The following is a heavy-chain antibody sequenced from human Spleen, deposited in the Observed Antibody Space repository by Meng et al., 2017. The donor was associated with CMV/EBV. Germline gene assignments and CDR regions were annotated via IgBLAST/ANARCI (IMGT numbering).Heavy chain of an antibody. CDR1: GFTFTNYW. CDR2: ISPDGSSV. D-gene: IGHD2-2*01. V-gene: IGHV3-74*01. J-gene: IGHJ6*02. Sequence: GESLKISCAASGFTFTNYWMHWVRRAPGRGLVWISRISPDGSSVDYVESVKGRLTSSRDNAKNTLYLQMNSLRAEDTAVYYCARGGGGCSSTKCLYGYYGMDVWGQGTTVTVSS. CDR3: ARGGGGCSSTKCLYGYYGMDV.